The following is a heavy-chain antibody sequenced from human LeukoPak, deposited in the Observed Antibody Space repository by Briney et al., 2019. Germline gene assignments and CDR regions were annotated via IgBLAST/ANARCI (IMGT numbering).Heavy chain of an antibody. J-gene: IGHJ3*02. D-gene: IGHD1-26*01. CDR3: ARDQVGGGAFDI. Sequence: GGSLRLSCAASGFTFSSYSMNWVRQAPGKGLEWVSSISSSSSYIYYADSVKGRFTISRDNAKNSLYLQMNSRRAEDTAVFYCARDQVGGGAFDIWGQGTMVTVSS. CDR2: ISSSSSYI. CDR1: GFTFSSYS. V-gene: IGHV3-21*01.